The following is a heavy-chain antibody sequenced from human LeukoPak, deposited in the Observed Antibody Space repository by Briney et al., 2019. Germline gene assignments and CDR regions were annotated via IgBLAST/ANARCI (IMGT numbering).Heavy chain of an antibody. Sequence: SETLSLTCTVSGGSISSYYGSWIRQPPGKGLEWIGYIYYTGSTRYNPSLKSRVTISVDMSKNQFSLRLSSVTAADTAIYYCARHLISDGYIDWGQGTLVTVSS. V-gene: IGHV4-59*08. J-gene: IGHJ4*02. D-gene: IGHD5-24*01. CDR2: IYYTGST. CDR3: ARHLISDGYID. CDR1: GGSISSYY.